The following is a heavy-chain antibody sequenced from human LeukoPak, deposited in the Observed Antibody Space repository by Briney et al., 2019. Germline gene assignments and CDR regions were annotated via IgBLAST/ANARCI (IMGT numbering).Heavy chain of an antibody. Sequence: SETLSLTCAVYGGSFSGYYWSWIRQPPGKGLEWIGEINHSGSTNYNPSLKSRVTISVDTSKNQFSLKLSSVTAADTAVYYCARVGGARLYNWFDPWGQGTLVTVSS. CDR3: ARVGGARLYNWFDP. CDR2: INHSGST. V-gene: IGHV4-34*01. J-gene: IGHJ5*02. D-gene: IGHD1-26*01. CDR1: GGSFSGYY.